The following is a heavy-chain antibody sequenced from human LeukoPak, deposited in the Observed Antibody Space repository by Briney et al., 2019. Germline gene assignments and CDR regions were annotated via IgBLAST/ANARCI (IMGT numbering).Heavy chain of an antibody. CDR2: IKQDGSEK. D-gene: IGHD6-13*01. CDR1: GFTFSSYW. Sequence: GGSLRLSCAASGFTFSSYWMSWVRQAPGKGLEWVANIKQDGSEKYYVDSVKGRFTISRDNAKNSLYLQMNSLRAEDTAVYYCARERPTAGIPFDYWGQGTLVTVSS. CDR3: ARERPTAGIPFDY. J-gene: IGHJ4*02. V-gene: IGHV3-7*01.